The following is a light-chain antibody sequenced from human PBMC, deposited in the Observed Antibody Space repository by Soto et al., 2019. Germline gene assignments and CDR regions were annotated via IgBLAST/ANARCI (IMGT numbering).Light chain of an antibody. J-gene: IGKJ4*01. CDR1: QSIGTY. CDR3: QQTHSIPRT. CDR2: AAS. Sequence: DIQMTQSPSSLSASLGDRVTITCRASQSIGTYLHWYQQKPGKAPRLLIYAASSLQSGVPSRFSGSGSGADFTLTISSLQPEDFETYYCQQTHSIPRTFGGGTKVQIK. V-gene: IGKV1-39*01.